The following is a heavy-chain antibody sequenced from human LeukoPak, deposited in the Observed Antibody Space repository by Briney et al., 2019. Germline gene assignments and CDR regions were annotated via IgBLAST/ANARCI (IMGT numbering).Heavy chain of an antibody. CDR1: GFTFDDYA. D-gene: IGHD6-19*01. CDR3: AKGVSGWYRFPFDY. J-gene: IGHJ4*02. CDR2: ISWNSGSI. V-gene: IGHV3-9*01. Sequence: PGGSLRLSCAASGFTFDDYAMHWVRQAPGKGLEWVSGISWNSGSIGYADSVKGRFTISRDNAKNSLYLQMNSLRAEDTALYYCAKGVSGWYRFPFDYWGQGTLVTVSS.